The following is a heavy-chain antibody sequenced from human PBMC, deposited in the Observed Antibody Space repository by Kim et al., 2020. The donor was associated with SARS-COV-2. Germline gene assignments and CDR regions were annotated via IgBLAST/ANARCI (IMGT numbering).Heavy chain of an antibody. V-gene: IGHV1-18*01. Sequence: NTYYGQSLQDRVTMTIDTSTSTAYVDLRSLRSDDTAIYYCAREAPMGTFDYWGQGTLVTVSS. CDR2: NT. CDR3: AREAPMGTFDY. J-gene: IGHJ4*02. D-gene: IGHD1-1*01.